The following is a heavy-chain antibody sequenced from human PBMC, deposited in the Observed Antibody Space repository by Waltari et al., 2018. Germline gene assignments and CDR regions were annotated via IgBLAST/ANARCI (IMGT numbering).Heavy chain of an antibody. J-gene: IGHJ4*02. CDR1: GGSISSVNSY. V-gene: IGHV4-39*01. CDR3: ARFSQVTASSLLDF. CDR2: INYSGTT. Sequence: QLQMQESGPRLVKPSETLSLTCTVSGGSISSVNSYWGYIRQPPGKGLEWIGIINYSGTTYYNPSLKSRVIISADTSKNQFALQLSPVTAADTAVYYCARFSQVTASSLLDFWGQGTLVTVSS. D-gene: IGHD2-21*02.